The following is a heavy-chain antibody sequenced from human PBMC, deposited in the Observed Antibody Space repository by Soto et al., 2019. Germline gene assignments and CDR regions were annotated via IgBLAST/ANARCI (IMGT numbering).Heavy chain of an antibody. Sequence: GGSLRLSCAASGFTFSDHYMYWVRQAPGKGLEWVGRTRNKANSYTTEYAASVKGRFTISRDDSKNSLYLQMNSLKTEDTAVYYCARESVGYYDSSGAFDIWGQGTMVTVSS. J-gene: IGHJ3*02. CDR1: GFTFSDHY. V-gene: IGHV3-72*01. CDR2: TRNKANSYTT. CDR3: ARESVGYYDSSGAFDI. D-gene: IGHD3-22*01.